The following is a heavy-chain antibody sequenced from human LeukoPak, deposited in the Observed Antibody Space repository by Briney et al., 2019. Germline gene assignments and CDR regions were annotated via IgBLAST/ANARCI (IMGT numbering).Heavy chain of an antibody. CDR3: ASMGVDTAIGFDY. CDR2: ISGGGDRT. J-gene: IGHJ4*02. D-gene: IGHD5-18*01. V-gene: IGHV3-23*01. Sequence: PGGSLRLSCAASGFTFTNYAMSWVRQAPGKGLEWVSVISGGGDRTYYADSVKGRFTISRDNAKNSLYLQMNSLRAEDTAVYYCASMGVDTAIGFDYWAREPWSPSPQ. CDR1: GFTFTNYA.